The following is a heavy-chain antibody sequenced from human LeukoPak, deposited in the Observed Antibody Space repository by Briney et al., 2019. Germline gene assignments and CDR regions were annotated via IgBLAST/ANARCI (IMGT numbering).Heavy chain of an antibody. CDR2: INHSGST. J-gene: IGHJ6*03. CDR3: ARHPWGSYRPYYMDV. Sequence: PSETLSLTCAVYGGSFSGYYWSWLRQPPGKGLEWIGEINHSGSTNYNPSLKSRVTISVDTSKNQFSLKLSSVTAADTAVYYCARHPWGSYRPYYMDVWGKGTTVTVSS. V-gene: IGHV4-34*01. D-gene: IGHD3-16*02. CDR1: GGSFSGYY.